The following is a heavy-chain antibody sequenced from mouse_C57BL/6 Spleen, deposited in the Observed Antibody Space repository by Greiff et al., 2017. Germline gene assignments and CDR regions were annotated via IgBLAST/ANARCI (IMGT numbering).Heavy chain of an antibody. J-gene: IGHJ4*01. CDR2: IHPNSGST. CDR1: GYTFTSYW. Sequence: QVQLQQPGAELVKPGASVKLSCKASGYTFTSYWMHWVKQRPGQGLEWIGMIHPNSGSTNYNEKFKSKATLTVDKSSSTAYMQLSSLTSEDSAVYYCARWDGNGGNYYAMDYWGQGTSDTVSS. CDR3: ARWDGNGGNYYAMDY. V-gene: IGHV1-64*01. D-gene: IGHD2-1*01.